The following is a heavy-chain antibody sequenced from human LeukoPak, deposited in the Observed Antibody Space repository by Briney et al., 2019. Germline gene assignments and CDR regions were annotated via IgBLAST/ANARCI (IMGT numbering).Heavy chain of an antibody. CDR1: GGSISSSSYY. V-gene: IGHV4-39*07. CDR2: IYYSGST. CDR3: VGQSLLWFGELLRWFDP. Sequence: PSETLSLTCTVSGGSISSSSYYWGWIRQPPGKGLEWIGYIYYSGSTYYNPSLRSRVTISVDTSKNQFSLKLSSVTAADTAVYYCVGQSLLWFGELLRWFDPWGQGTLVTVSS. J-gene: IGHJ5*02. D-gene: IGHD3-10*01.